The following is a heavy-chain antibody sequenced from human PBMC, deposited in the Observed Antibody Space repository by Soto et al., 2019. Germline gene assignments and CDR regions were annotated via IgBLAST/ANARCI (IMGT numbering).Heavy chain of an antibody. D-gene: IGHD5-12*01. CDR3: TRDKPEYIGNDYAVY. J-gene: IGHJ4*02. CDR2: IRSKTYGGTT. Sequence: ELQLVESGGGLVQPGRSLRLSCTASGFTFGDYAMSWFRQPPGKGLEWVGVIRSKTYGGTTEYAASVEGRFTISRDDSRGIVYLQMNSLEAEDTAVYYCTRDKPEYIGNDYAVYWGQGTLVTVSS. V-gene: IGHV3-49*03. CDR1: GFTFGDYA.